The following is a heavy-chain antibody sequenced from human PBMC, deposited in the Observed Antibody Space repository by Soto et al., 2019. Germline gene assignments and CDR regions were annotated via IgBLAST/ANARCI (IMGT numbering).Heavy chain of an antibody. J-gene: IGHJ4*02. CDR3: ARFRGSYRAFDY. CDR2: IIPIFGTA. CDR1: GGTFSSYA. V-gene: IGHV1-69*13. D-gene: IGHD3-16*02. Sequence: GASVKVSCKASGGTFSSYAISWVRQAPGQGLEWMGGIIPIFGTANYAQKFQGRVTITADESTSTAYMELSSLRSEDMAVYYCARFRGSYRAFDYWGQGTLVTVSS.